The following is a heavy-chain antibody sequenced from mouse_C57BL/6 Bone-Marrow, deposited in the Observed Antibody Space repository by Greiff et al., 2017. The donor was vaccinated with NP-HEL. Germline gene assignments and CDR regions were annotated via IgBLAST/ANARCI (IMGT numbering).Heavy chain of an antibody. CDR2: IDPSDSYT. CDR1: GYTFTSYW. V-gene: IGHV1-69*01. CDR3: ARDTTVWYFDV. J-gene: IGHJ1*03. D-gene: IGHD1-1*01. Sequence: QVQLKQPGAELVMPGASVKLSCKASGYTFTSYWMHWVKQRPGQGLEWIGEIDPSDSYTNYNQKFKGKSTLTVDKSSSTAYMQLSSLTSEDSAVYYCARDTTVWYFDVWGTGTTVTVSS.